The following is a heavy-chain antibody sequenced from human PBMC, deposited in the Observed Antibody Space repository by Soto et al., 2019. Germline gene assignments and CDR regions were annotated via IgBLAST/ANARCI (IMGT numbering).Heavy chain of an antibody. V-gene: IGHV4-30-4*01. CDR1: GGSISGGGNY. CDR2: IYYSGST. D-gene: IGHD3-22*01. CDR3: ARETPDSSGYPLDY. Sequence: SETLSLTCTVSGGSISGGGNYWSCLRQPAGKGLGWIGYIYYSGSTSYTPSLKSRVTISVDTSKNQFSLKLSSVTAADTAVYYCARETPDSSGYPLDYWGQGTLV. J-gene: IGHJ4*02.